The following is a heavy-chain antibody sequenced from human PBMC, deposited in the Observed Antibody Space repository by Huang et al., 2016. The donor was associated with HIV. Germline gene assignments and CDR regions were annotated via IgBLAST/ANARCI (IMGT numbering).Heavy chain of an antibody. V-gene: IGHV3-11*04. CDR3: ARDKAWFDP. Sequence: QVQVVESGGGLVKPGGSLRLSCAASGFTFSDHYMSWIRQAPGMGLEWVSHMSDSGSTTDYADSVKGRFTISRDNAKKLVYLQMNSLRVDDTAVYFCARDKAWFDPWGQGTLVTVSS. CDR2: MSDSGSTT. CDR1: GFTFSDHY. J-gene: IGHJ5*02.